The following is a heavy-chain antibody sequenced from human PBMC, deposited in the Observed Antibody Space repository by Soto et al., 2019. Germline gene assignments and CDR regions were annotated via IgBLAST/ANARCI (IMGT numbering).Heavy chain of an antibody. Sequence: GGSLRLSCAASGFTFSSYGMHWVRQAPGKGLEWVAVISYDGSNKYYADSVKGRFTISRDNSKNTLYLQMNSLRAEDTAVYYCAKDPSSGGSYYFDYWGQGTLVTVS. CDR1: GFTFSSYG. J-gene: IGHJ4*02. V-gene: IGHV3-30*18. D-gene: IGHD6-19*01. CDR3: AKDPSSGGSYYFDY. CDR2: ISYDGSNK.